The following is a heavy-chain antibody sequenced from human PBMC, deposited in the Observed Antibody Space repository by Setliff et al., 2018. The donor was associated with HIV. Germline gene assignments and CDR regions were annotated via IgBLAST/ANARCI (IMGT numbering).Heavy chain of an antibody. V-gene: IGHV1-69*10. CDR3: VRGVQSPPHYSYYYMDV. CDR1: GGTFSNSA. D-gene: IGHD3-3*01. J-gene: IGHJ6*03. CDR2: IIPILGVA. Sequence: SVKVSCKASGGTFSNSAISWVRQAPGQGLEWMGGIIPILGVANYAQRSQGKVTITADKSTSTAYMELTSLRFDDTAMYYCVRGVQSPPHYSYYYMDVWGEGTMVTVSS.